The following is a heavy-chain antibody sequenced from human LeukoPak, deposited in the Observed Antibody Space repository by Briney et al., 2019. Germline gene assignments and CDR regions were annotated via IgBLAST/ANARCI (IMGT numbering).Heavy chain of an antibody. J-gene: IGHJ5*02. D-gene: IGHD2-2*01. Sequence: SVKVSCKASGGTFISYTISWVRQAPGQGVEWMGRIIPILGIANYAQKFQGRVTITADKATSTAYIELTSLRSEDTAVYYCAQTTPPYCSSTSCYSGNWFDPWGQGTLVTVSS. CDR2: IIPILGIA. CDR1: GGTFISYT. CDR3: AQTTPPYCSSTSCYSGNWFDP. V-gene: IGHV1-69*02.